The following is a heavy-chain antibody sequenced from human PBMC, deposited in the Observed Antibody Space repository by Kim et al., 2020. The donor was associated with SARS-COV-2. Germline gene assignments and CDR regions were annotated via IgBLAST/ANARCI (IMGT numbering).Heavy chain of an antibody. CDR3: ARTRITMIVVVTHFDY. J-gene: IGHJ4*02. V-gene: IGHV4-31*02. D-gene: IGHD3-22*01. Sequence: PSRQSRVTRSVDTSKNQFSLKLSSVTAADTAVYYCARTRITMIVVVTHFDYWGQGTLVTVSS.